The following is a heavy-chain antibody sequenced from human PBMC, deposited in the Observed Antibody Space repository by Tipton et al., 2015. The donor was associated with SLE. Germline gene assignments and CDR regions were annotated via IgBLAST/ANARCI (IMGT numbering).Heavy chain of an antibody. V-gene: IGHV3-23*01. J-gene: IGHJ5*02. Sequence: LRLSCAASGFILSSYAMNWVRQAPGKGLEWVSGISANGGLTIYTDSVKGRFTISRDNSRNTLYLQMNSLRVEDTAIYYCARDDDSANYAAAFDPWGQGILVTVSS. CDR2: ISANGGLT. CDR3: ARDDDSANYAAAFDP. D-gene: IGHD4/OR15-4a*01. CDR1: GFILSSYA.